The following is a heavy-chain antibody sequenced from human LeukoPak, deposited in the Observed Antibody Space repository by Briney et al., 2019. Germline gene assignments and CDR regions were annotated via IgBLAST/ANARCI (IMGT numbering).Heavy chain of an antibody. CDR3: ARGGDWREWLRTTNWFDP. D-gene: IGHD5-12*01. Sequence: SVKVSCKASGGTFSSYAISWVRQAPGQGLEWTGGIIPIFGTANYAQKFQGRVTITADKSTSTAYMELSSLRSEDTAVYYCARGGDWREWLRTTNWFDPWGQGTLVTVSS. J-gene: IGHJ5*02. V-gene: IGHV1-69*06. CDR2: IIPIFGTA. CDR1: GGTFSSYA.